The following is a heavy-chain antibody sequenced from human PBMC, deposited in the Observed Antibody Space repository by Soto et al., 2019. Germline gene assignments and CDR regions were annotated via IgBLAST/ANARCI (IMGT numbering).Heavy chain of an antibody. Sequence: QVQLQESGPGRVKPSETLSLTCTVSGGSISSYYWSWIRQPPGKGLEWIGYIYYSGSTNYNPSLKSRVTILVDTSKNQCSLKLSSVTAADTAVYYCARLWGWFGDYWGQGTLVTVSS. V-gene: IGHV4-59*08. J-gene: IGHJ4*02. CDR1: GGSISSYY. D-gene: IGHD3-10*01. CDR3: ARLWGWFGDY. CDR2: IYYSGST.